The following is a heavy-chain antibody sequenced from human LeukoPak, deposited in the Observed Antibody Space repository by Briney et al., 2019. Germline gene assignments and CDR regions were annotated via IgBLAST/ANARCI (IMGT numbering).Heavy chain of an antibody. CDR3: ARLAAAADADWFDP. V-gene: IGHV1-24*01. D-gene: IGHD6-13*01. CDR2: FDPEDGET. Sequence: ASVKVSCKVSGYTLTELSMHWVRQAPGKGLEWMGGFDPEDGETIYAQKFQGRVTMTEDTSTDTAYMELSSLRSDDTAVYYCARLAAAADADWFDPWGQGTLVTVSS. J-gene: IGHJ5*02. CDR1: GYTLTELS.